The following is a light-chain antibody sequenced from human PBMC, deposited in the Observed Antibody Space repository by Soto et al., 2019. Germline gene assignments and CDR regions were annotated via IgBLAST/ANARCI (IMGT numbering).Light chain of an antibody. CDR3: SSYAGSNILV. CDR2: EVT. J-gene: IGLJ3*02. V-gene: IGLV2-8*01. CDR1: SSDVGGYNY. Sequence: QSDLTQPPSASGSPGQSVTISCTGTSSDVGGYNYVSWYQQHPGKVPKLMIYEVTKRPSGVPDRFSGSKSGNTASLTVSGLQAEDEADYYCSSYAGSNILVFGGGTKLTVL.